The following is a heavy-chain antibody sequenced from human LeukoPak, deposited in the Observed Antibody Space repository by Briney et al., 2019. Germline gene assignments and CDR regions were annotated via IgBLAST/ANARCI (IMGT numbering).Heavy chain of an antibody. D-gene: IGHD6-19*01. CDR2: ISGSGGST. J-gene: IGHJ4*02. CDR1: GFTFSSYG. Sequence: GGSLRLSCAASGFTFSSYGMHWVRQAPGKGLEWVSAISGSGGSTYYADSVKGRFTISRDNSKNTLYLQMNSLRAEDTAVYYCTTPRIAVAGKGGYYFDYWGQGTLVTVSS. V-gene: IGHV3-23*01. CDR3: TTPRIAVAGKGGYYFDY.